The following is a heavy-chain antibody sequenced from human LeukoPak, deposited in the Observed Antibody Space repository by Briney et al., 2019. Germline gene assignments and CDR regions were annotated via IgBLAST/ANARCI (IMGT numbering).Heavy chain of an antibody. CDR1: GFTVSSNY. CDR3: ARGRDFDWLFDY. V-gene: IGHV3-53*01. CDR2: IYSGGST. D-gene: IGHD3-9*01. Sequence: PAGGSLRLSCAASGFTVSSNYMSWVRQAPGKGLEWVSVIYSGGSTYYADSVKGRFTISRDNSKNTLYLQMNSLRAEDTAVYYCARGRDFDWLFDYWGQGTLVTVSS. J-gene: IGHJ4*02.